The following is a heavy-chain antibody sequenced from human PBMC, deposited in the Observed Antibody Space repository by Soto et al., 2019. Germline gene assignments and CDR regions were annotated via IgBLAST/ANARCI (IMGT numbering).Heavy chain of an antibody. CDR1: GFTFTNYN. Sequence: PGGSLRLSCAASGFTFTNYNMNWVRQAPGRGLEWVSFISSSSSDIYYADSLKGRFTISIDNAKNSLYLQMNSLRAEDTAIYYCARDNGRGSSTSYYSDYWGQGTLVTVSS. J-gene: IGHJ4*02. V-gene: IGHV3-21*01. CDR2: ISSSSSDI. CDR3: ARDNGRGSSTSYYSDY. D-gene: IGHD2-8*01.